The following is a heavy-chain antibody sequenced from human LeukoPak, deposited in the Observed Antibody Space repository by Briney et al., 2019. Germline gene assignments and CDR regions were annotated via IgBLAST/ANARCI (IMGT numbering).Heavy chain of an antibody. J-gene: IGHJ4*02. CDR1: GGTFSSHA. CDR3: ASQVGALENYFVY. Sequence: SVKVSCKASGGTFSSHAISWVRQAPGQALEWMGGITLIFGSAHYAQKFQGRVTITTDESTSTVYMEMSSLRCEDTAVYSCASQVGALENYFVYWGPGTLVLVSS. CDR2: ITLIFGSA. D-gene: IGHD1-26*01. V-gene: IGHV1-69*05.